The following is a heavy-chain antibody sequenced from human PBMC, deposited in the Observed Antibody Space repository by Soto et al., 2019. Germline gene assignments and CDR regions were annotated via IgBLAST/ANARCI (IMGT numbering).Heavy chain of an antibody. J-gene: IGHJ5*01. V-gene: IGHV3-30*18. CDR1: GFTFSNYG. Sequence: QVQLVESGGGVVQPGRSLRLSCAASGFTFSNYGIHWVRQAPGKGLEWVAVISYDGNNKYYADSVEGRFTISRDNSKNTVYLQMNTLRAEGKAMYYRAKDTGYCTMGICLSNSFESLGQRNLVTVTS. D-gene: IGHD2-8*01. CDR2: ISYDGNNK. CDR3: AKDTGYCTMGICLSNSFES.